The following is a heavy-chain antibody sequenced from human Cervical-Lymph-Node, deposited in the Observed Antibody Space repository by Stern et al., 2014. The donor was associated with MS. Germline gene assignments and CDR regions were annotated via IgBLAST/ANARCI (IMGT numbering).Heavy chain of an antibody. Sequence: VQLVQSGTEVKKPGSSVKVSCTASRGNLNYGMSWVRQAPGQGLEWMGRITPILGESKYAQRFQGRLTISADESTSTAYMELSSLRSEDTAVYYCARCQGVFWNSYSTRGYFDYWGQGTLVTVSS. V-gene: IGHV1-69*09. D-gene: IGHD3-3*01. CDR3: ARCQGVFWNSYSTRGYFDY. CDR1: RGNLNYG. J-gene: IGHJ4*02. CDR2: ITPILGES.